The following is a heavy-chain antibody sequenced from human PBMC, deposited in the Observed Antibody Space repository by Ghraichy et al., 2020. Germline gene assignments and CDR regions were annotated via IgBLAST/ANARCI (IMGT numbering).Heavy chain of an antibody. Sequence: SQTLSLTCTVSGGSVSSGSYYWSWIRQPPGKGLEWIGYIYYSGSTNYNPSLKSRVTISVDTSKNQFSLKLSSVTAADTAVYYCATETERWELPHYYYYGMDVWGQGTTVTVSS. CDR3: ATETERWELPHYYYYGMDV. CDR1: GGSVSSGSYY. D-gene: IGHD1-26*01. V-gene: IGHV4-61*01. J-gene: IGHJ6*02. CDR2: IYYSGST.